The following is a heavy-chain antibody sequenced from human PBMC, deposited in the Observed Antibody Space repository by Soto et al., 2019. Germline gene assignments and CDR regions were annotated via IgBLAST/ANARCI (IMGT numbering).Heavy chain of an antibody. V-gene: IGHV4-39*01. D-gene: IGHD2-2*01. CDR1: GGSISSYT. CDR3: ARLHGYCISSSCHGHYAMDV. Sequence: SETLSLTCTVSGGSISSYTWGWIRQPPGKGLEWIGSIYYSGITYYNPSLNSRVTVSVDTSKNQFSLKVTSVTAADTAVYYCARLHGYCISSSCHGHYAMDVWGQGTTVTVSS. CDR2: IYYSGIT. J-gene: IGHJ6*02.